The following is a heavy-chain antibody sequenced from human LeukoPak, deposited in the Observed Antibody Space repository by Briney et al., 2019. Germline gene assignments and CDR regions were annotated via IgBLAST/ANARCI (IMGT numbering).Heavy chain of an antibody. CDR3: ARGNLLTNFHVNQDY. CDR2: MNPNNNNA. Sequence: GASVKVSCKASGYPFTSYDINWVRQATGQGLEWMGWMNPNNNNAGYAQKFQGRVTMTRNTSISTAYMELYGLTSEDTAVYYCARGNLLTNFHVNQDYWGQGTLVTVSS. V-gene: IGHV1-8*01. D-gene: IGHD2/OR15-2a*01. J-gene: IGHJ4*02. CDR1: GYPFTSYD.